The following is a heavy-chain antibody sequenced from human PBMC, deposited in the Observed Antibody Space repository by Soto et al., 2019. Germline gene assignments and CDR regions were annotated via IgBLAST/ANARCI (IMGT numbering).Heavy chain of an antibody. V-gene: IGHV3-30-3*01. CDR2: ISYDGSNK. Sequence: GGSLRLSCAASGFTFSSYAMHWVRQAPGKGLEWVAVISYDGSNKYYADSVKGRFTISRDNSKNTLYLQMNSLRAEDTAVYYCARDSSIVVVVAATYYYYYMDVWGKGTTVTVSS. D-gene: IGHD2-15*01. J-gene: IGHJ6*03. CDR3: ARDSSIVVVVAATYYYYYMDV. CDR1: GFTFSSYA.